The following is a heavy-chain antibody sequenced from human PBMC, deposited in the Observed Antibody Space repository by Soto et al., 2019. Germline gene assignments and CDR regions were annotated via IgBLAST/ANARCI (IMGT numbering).Heavy chain of an antibody. D-gene: IGHD2-2*01. J-gene: IGHJ4*02. V-gene: IGHV4-39*01. CDR2: IYYSGST. CDR3: ARQGMRDIVVVPAAIDY. CDR1: GGSISSSSYY. Sequence: SETLSLTCTVSGGSISSSSYYWGWIRQPPGKGLEWIGSIYYSGSTYYNPSLKSRVTISVDTSKNQFSLKLSSVTAADTAVYYCARQGMRDIVVVPAAIDYWGQGTLVTVSS.